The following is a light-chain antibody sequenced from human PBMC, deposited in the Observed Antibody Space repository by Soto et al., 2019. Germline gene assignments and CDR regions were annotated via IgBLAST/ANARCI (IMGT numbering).Light chain of an antibody. CDR2: AAS. CDR1: QSVSSSY. J-gene: IGKJ1*01. Sequence: EIVLTQSPGTLSLSPGERATLSCRASQSVSSSYLAWYQQKPGQAPRLLIYAASSRATGIPDRFSGSGSATDFTLTISRLEPEDFAVYYCQQYGSSPLWTFGQGTKVEIK. V-gene: IGKV3-20*01. CDR3: QQYGSSPLWT.